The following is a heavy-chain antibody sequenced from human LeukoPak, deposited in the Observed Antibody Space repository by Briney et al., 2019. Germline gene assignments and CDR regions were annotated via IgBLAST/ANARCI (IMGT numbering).Heavy chain of an antibody. CDR2: ISGSGGST. CDR3: ARDETQLLYLPYYYYYMDV. J-gene: IGHJ6*03. D-gene: IGHD2-2*02. V-gene: IGHV3-48*01. Sequence: ISGSGGSTYYADSVKGRFTISRDNAKNSLYLQMNSLRAEDTAVYYCARDETQLLYLPYYYYYMDVWGKGTTVTVSS.